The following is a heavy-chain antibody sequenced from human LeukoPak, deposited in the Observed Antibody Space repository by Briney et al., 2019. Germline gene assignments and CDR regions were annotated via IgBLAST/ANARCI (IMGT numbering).Heavy chain of an antibody. D-gene: IGHD2-21*02. CDR1: GFTFSSYG. CDR2: ISSSSSYI. V-gene: IGHV3-21*01. CDR3: ARLTSCGGDCYADPNPDY. Sequence: GGSLRLSCAASGFTFSSYGMHWVRRAPGKGLEWVSSISSSSSYIKYADSVKGRFTISRDNAQKSVYLQMNSLRAGDTAIYYCARLTSCGGDCYADPNPDYWGQGTLVTVSS. J-gene: IGHJ4*02.